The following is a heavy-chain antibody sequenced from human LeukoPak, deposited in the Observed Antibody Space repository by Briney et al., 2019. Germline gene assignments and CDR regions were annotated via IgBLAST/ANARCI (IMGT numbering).Heavy chain of an antibody. CDR3: AREGDYYDSESGAFDI. Sequence: GGSLRLSCAASGFTFSSYAMHWVRQAPGKGLEWVAVISYDGSNKYYADSVKGRFTISRDNSKNTLYLQMNSLRAEDTAVYYCAREGDYYDSESGAFDIWGQGTMVTVSS. CDR2: ISYDGSNK. J-gene: IGHJ3*02. CDR1: GFTFSSYA. D-gene: IGHD3-22*01. V-gene: IGHV3-30-3*01.